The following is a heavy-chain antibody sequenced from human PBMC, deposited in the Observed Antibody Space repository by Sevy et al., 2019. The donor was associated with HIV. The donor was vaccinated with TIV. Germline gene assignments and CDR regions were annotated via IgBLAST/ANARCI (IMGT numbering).Heavy chain of an antibody. J-gene: IGHJ3*02. CDR2: ISGSGGST. V-gene: IGHV3-23*01. CDR3: AKESNDVVLMVYATGGAFDI. CDR1: GFTFSSYA. Sequence: GGSLRLSCAASGFTFSSYAMSWVRQAPGKGLEWVSAISGSGGSTYYADSVKGRFTISRDNSKNTLYLQMNSLRAKDTAVYYCAKESNDVVLMVYATGGAFDIWGQGTMVTVSS. D-gene: IGHD2-8*01.